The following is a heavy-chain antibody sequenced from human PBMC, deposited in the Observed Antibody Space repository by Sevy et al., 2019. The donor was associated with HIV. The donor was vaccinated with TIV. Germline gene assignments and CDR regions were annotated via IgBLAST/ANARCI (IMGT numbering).Heavy chain of an antibody. CDR2: IYYSGST. CDR3: AKPTYIAAAGTRTYYYYGMDV. J-gene: IGHJ6*02. Sequence: SETLSLTCTVSGGSISSSSYYWGWIRQPPGKGLEWIGSIYYSGSTYYNPSLKSRVTISVDTSKNQFSLKLGSVTAADTAVYYYAKPTYIAAAGTRTYYYYGMDVWGQGTTVTVSS. CDR1: GGSISSSSYY. D-gene: IGHD6-13*01. V-gene: IGHV4-39*01.